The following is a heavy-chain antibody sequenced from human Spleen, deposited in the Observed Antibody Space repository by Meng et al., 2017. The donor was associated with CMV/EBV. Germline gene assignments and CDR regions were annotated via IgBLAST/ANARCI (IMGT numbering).Heavy chain of an antibody. J-gene: IGHJ2*01. CDR3: AKVYSWQLPHSPGWYFDL. V-gene: IGHV3-21*04. Sequence: ETLSLTCAASGFSFSSHDMHWVRQTPGKGLEWVSSISSSSSYIYYADSVKGRFTISRDNSKNTLYLQMNSLRAEDTAVYYCAKVYSWQLPHSPGWYFDLWGRGTLVTVSS. CDR2: ISSSSSYI. D-gene: IGHD2-15*01. CDR1: GFSFSSHD.